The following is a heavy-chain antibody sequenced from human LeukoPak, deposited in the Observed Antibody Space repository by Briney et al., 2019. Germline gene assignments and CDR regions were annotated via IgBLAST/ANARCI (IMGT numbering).Heavy chain of an antibody. Sequence: SETLSLTCTVSGDFISTYYWSWIRQPPGKGLEWIGYIYYSGSTYYNPSLKSRVTISVDTSKNQFSLKLSSVTAADTAVYYCARNPHCSSTSCFRKDWFDPWGQGTLVTVSS. CDR2: IYYSGST. CDR3: ARNPHCSSTSCFRKDWFDP. J-gene: IGHJ5*02. CDR1: GDFISTYY. D-gene: IGHD2-2*01. V-gene: IGHV4-59*06.